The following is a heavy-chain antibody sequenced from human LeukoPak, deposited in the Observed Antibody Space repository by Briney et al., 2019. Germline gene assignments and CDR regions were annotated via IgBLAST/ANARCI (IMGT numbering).Heavy chain of an antibody. CDR3: AREMEQWLVQGEFDY. V-gene: IGHV1-69*05. Sequence: SVKVSCKAFGGTFSSYAISWVRQAPGQGLEWMGRITPIFGTANYAQKFQGRVTITTDESTSTAYMELSSLRSEDTAVYYCAREMEQWLVQGEFDYWGQGTLVTVSS. CDR2: ITPIFGTA. J-gene: IGHJ4*02. D-gene: IGHD6-19*01. CDR1: GGTFSSYA.